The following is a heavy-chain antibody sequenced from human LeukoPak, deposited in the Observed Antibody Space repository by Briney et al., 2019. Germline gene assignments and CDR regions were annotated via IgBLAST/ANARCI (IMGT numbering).Heavy chain of an antibody. CDR3: ARAIRYQLLSDY. CDR2: MNPNSANT. J-gene: IGHJ4*02. Sequence: ASVKVSCKTSGYTFSTYDINWLRQAAGQGLGWMGWMNPNSANTGFAQKFQGRAAITRDTSTATAYLELSGLTSEDTAVYYCARAIRYQLLSDYWGQGTLVTVSS. V-gene: IGHV1-8*02. D-gene: IGHD2-2*01. CDR1: GYTFSTYD.